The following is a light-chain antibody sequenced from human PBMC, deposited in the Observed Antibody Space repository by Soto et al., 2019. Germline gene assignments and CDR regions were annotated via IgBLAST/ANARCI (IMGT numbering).Light chain of an antibody. Sequence: DIQMTQSPPSLSASVGDRVTITCRASQRITTNLNWYQQKPGKAPKFLIHSASGLQSGVPSRFSGSGSETEFSLTIRALQPEDFATYYCQQLSRYPLTFGGGTKVDIK. CDR2: SAS. CDR1: QRITTN. CDR3: QQLSRYPLT. J-gene: IGKJ4*01. V-gene: IGKV1-17*01.